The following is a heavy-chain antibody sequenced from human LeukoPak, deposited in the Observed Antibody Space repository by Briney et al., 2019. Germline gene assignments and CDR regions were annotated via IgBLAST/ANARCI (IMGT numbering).Heavy chain of an antibody. V-gene: IGHV3-64*01. CDR3: ARDGVATNDC. D-gene: IGHD5-24*01. J-gene: IGHJ4*02. CDR2: ISSNGGTT. CDR1: GFPFSNYA. Sequence: GSLRLSCAASGFPFSNYAMQWVRQAPGKGLEYVSGISSNGGTTVYANSVKGRFTISRDNSKNTLYLQMGSLRAEDMAVYYCARDGVATNDCWGQGTLVTVSS.